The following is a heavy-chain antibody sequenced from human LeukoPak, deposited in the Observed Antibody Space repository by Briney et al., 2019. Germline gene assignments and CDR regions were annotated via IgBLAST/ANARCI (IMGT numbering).Heavy chain of an antibody. CDR1: GGSISSYY. J-gene: IGHJ4*02. CDR2: IYYSGST. D-gene: IGHD2-15*01. V-gene: IGHV4-59*01. Sequence: PSETLSLTCTVSGGSISSYYWRWVRQPPGKGLEWIGYIYYSGSTNYNPSLKSRVTISVDTSKNQFSLKLSSVTAADTAVYYCARGRDCSGGSCFSGLDYWGQGTLVTVSS. CDR3: ARGRDCSGGSCFSGLDY.